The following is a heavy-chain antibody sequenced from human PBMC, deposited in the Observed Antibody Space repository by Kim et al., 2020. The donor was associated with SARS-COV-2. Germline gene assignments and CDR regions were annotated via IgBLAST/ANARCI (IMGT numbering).Heavy chain of an antibody. J-gene: IGHJ2*01. CDR1: GGSISSGDYY. CDR3: ARRFTVTTILGSYWYFDV. D-gene: IGHD4-17*01. Sequence: SETLSLTCTVSGGSISSGDYYWSWIRQPPGKGLEWIGYIYYSGTTYYNPSLKSRVTMSVDTSKNHFSLKLSSVTAADTAVYYCARRFTVTTILGSYWYFDVWGRGTLVTVSS. CDR2: IYYSGTT. V-gene: IGHV4-30-4*01.